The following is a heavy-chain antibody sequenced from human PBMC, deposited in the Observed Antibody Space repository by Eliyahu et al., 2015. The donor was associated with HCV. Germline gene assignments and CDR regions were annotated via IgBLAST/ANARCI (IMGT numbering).Heavy chain of an antibody. CDR2: IYWNDDK. Sequence: QITLKESGPTLVKPTQTLTLTCTFSGFSLSTSGVGVGWIRQPPGKALEWLALIYWNDDKRYSPSLKSRLTITKDTSKNQVVLTMTNMDPVDTATYYCAHRQYGITGTTWSFDYWGQGTLVTVSS. D-gene: IGHD1-20*01. CDR3: AHRQYGITGTTWSFDY. CDR1: GFSLSTSGVG. J-gene: IGHJ4*02. V-gene: IGHV2-5*01.